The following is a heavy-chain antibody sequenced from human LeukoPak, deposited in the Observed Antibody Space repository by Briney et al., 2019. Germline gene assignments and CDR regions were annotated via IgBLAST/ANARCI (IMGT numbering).Heavy chain of an antibody. D-gene: IGHD3-10*01. CDR3: ARRSITMVRGVITPYYYYMDV. CDR1: GGSFSGYY. V-gene: IGHV4-34*01. J-gene: IGHJ6*03. CDR2: INHSGST. Sequence: SETLSLTCAVYGGSFSGYYWSWIRQPPGKGLEWIGEINHSGSTNYNPSLKSRVTISVDTSKNQFSLKLSSVTAADTAVYYCARRSITMVRGVITPYYYYMDVWGKGTTVTISS.